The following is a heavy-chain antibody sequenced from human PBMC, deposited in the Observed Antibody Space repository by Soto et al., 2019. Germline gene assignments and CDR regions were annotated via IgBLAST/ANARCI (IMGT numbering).Heavy chain of an antibody. D-gene: IGHD3-10*01. Sequence: SETLSLTCTVSGGSISSGDYYWSWIRQPPGKGLEWIGYIYYSGSTYYNPSLKSRVTISVDTSKNQFSLKLSSVTAADTAVYYCARGITMVRGVIYWGQGTLVTVSS. J-gene: IGHJ4*02. V-gene: IGHV4-30-4*01. CDR1: GGSISSGDYY. CDR3: ARGITMVRGVIY. CDR2: IYYSGST.